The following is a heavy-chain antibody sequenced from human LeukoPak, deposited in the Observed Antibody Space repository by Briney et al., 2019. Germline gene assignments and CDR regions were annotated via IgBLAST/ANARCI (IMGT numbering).Heavy chain of an antibody. V-gene: IGHV4-31*03. Sequence: SETLSLTCTVSGGSISSGGYYWSWIRQHPGKGLEWIGYIYYSGSTYYNPSLKSRVTISVDTSKNQFSLKLSSVTAADTAVYYCARIAAPYYYYMDVWGKGTTVTVSS. CDR1: GGSISSGGYY. D-gene: IGHD6-6*01. CDR2: IYYSGST. J-gene: IGHJ6*03. CDR3: ARIAAPYYYYMDV.